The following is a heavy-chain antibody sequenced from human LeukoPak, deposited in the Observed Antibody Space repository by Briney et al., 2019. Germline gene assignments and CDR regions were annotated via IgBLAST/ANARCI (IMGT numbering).Heavy chain of an antibody. D-gene: IGHD1-7*01. J-gene: IGHJ5*02. CDR2: IYYSGST. CDR1: GGSISSSSYY. Sequence: PSETLSLTCTVSGGSISSSSYYWGWIRQPPGKGLEWIGSIYYSGSTYYNPSLKSRVTISVDTSKNQFSLKLSSVTAADTAVYYCARDGGTVFDPWGQGTLVTVSS. CDR3: ARDGGTVFDP. V-gene: IGHV4-39*07.